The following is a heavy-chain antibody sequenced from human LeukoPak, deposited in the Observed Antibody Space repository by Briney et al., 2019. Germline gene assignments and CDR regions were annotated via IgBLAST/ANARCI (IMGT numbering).Heavy chain of an antibody. Sequence: SETLSLTCTVSGGSISSGGYYWSWIRQHPGKGLEWIGYIYYSGSTYYNPSLKSRVTISVDTSKNQFSLKLSSVTAADMAVYYCARSGYGRNFDYWGQGTLVTVSS. CDR3: ARSGYGRNFDY. CDR1: GGSISSGGYY. CDR2: IYYSGST. J-gene: IGHJ4*02. D-gene: IGHD5-18*01. V-gene: IGHV4-31*03.